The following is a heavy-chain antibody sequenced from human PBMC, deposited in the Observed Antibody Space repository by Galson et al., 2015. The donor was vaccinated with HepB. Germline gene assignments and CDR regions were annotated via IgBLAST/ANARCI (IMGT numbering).Heavy chain of an antibody. CDR3: ARDRVYYDFWSGYHDY. V-gene: IGHV3-21*01. Sequence: SLRLSCAASGFTFSSYSMNWVRQAPGKGLEWVSSISSSSSYIYYADSVKGRFTISRDNAKNSLYLQMNSLRAEDTAVYYCARDRVYYDFWSGYHDYWGQGTLVTVSS. CDR1: GFTFSSYS. J-gene: IGHJ4*02. CDR2: ISSSSSYI. D-gene: IGHD3-3*01.